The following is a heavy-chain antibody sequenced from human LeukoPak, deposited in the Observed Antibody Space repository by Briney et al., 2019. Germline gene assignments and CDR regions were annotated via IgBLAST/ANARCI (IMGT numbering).Heavy chain of an antibody. CDR3: ARAGSDFNWLLRYYFDY. Sequence: SETLSLTCTVSGGSISSSSYYWGWIRQPPGKGLEWIGSIYYSGSTYYNPSLKSRVTISVDTSKNQFSLKLSSVAAADTAVYYCARAGSDFNWLLRYYFDYWGQGTLVTVSS. J-gene: IGHJ4*02. D-gene: IGHD3-9*01. CDR2: IYYSGST. V-gene: IGHV4-39*01. CDR1: GGSISSSSYY.